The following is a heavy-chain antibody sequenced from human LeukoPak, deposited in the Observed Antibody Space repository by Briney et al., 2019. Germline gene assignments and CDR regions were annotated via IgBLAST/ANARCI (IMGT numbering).Heavy chain of an antibody. CDR3: GRGGGAVDY. J-gene: IGHJ4*02. D-gene: IGHD2-15*01. Sequence: SETLSLTCAVYGGSFSGYYWSWIRQPPGKGLEWIGEINHSGSTNYNPSLKSRVTISVDTSKNQFSLQLNSATPEDTAVYYCGRGGGAVDYWGQGTLVTVSS. V-gene: IGHV4-34*01. CDR2: INHSGST. CDR1: GGSFSGYY.